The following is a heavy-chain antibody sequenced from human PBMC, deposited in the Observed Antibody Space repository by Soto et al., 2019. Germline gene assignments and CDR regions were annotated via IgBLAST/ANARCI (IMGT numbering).Heavy chain of an antibody. V-gene: IGHV1-58*02. CDR2: IVVASGQT. D-gene: IGHD2-15*01. CDR1: GSGFISSG. J-gene: IGHJ6*02. Sequence: ASVKVSCKASGSGFISSGIQWVRQAHGQRLEWIGWIVVASGQTNYAQNFRGRVAITRDTSTATAYIELTGLTSEDTAVYFCSADRPDIGVGWWVWGQGTTVTVSS. CDR3: SADRPDIGVGWWV.